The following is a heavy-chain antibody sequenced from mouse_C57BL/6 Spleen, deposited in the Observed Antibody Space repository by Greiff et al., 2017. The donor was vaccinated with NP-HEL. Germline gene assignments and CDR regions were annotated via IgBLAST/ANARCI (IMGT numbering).Heavy chain of an antibody. CDR1: GYTFTSYW. Sequence: VQLQQPGTELVRPGSSVKLSCKASGYTFTSYWMHWVKQRPIQGLEWIGNIDPSDSETHYNQKFKDKATLTVDKSSSTAYMQLSSLTSEDSAVYYCARSSCRNYDGAMDYWGQGTSVTVSS. CDR3: ARSSCRNYDGAMDY. D-gene: IGHD2-1*01. J-gene: IGHJ4*01. CDR2: IDPSDSET. V-gene: IGHV1-52*01.